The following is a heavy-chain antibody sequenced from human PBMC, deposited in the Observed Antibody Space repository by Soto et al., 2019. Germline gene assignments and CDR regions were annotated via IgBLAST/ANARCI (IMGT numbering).Heavy chain of an antibody. V-gene: IGHV5-51*01. CDR1: GYSFTRYW. J-gene: IGHJ5*02. CDR3: ARQEGSSWYVWFDP. CDR2: IYPGDSDT. D-gene: IGHD6-13*01. Sequence: GESLTISCTCSGYSFTRYWIGWVRQMPGKGLEWMGSIYPGDSDTRYSPSFQGQVTISADKSISTAYLQWSSLKASDTAMYYCARQEGSSWYVWFDPWGQGTLVTVSS.